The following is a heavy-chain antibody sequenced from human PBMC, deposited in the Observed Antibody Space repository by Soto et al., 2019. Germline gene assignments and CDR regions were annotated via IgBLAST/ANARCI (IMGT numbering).Heavy chain of an antibody. Sequence: PSETLSLTCTVSDGSISIGDYYWSWIRQPPGKGLEWIGYIYYSGSTYYNPSLKSRVTISVDTSKNQFSLKLSSVTAADTAVYYCARVFHNQLLYMVDYGMDVWGQGTTVTVSS. CDR1: DGSISIGDYY. CDR2: IYYSGST. D-gene: IGHD2-2*02. J-gene: IGHJ6*02. CDR3: ARVFHNQLLYMVDYGMDV. V-gene: IGHV4-30-4*01.